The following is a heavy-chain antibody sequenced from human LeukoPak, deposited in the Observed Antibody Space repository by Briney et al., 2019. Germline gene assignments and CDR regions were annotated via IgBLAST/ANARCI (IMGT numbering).Heavy chain of an antibody. J-gene: IGHJ6*02. V-gene: IGHV3-9*01. CDR1: GFTFDDYA. CDR2: ISWNSGSI. D-gene: IGHD3-3*01. CDR3: VVRFFEWLYYGMDV. Sequence: PGGSLRLSCAASGFTFDDYAMHWVRQAPGKGLEWVSGISWNSGSIGYADSVKGRFTISRDNAKNSLYLQMNSLRAEDTALYYCVVRFFEWLYYGMDVWGQGTTVTVSS.